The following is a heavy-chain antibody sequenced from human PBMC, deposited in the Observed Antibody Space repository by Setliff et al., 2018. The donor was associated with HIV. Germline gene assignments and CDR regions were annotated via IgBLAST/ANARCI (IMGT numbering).Heavy chain of an antibody. J-gene: IGHJ5*02. V-gene: IGHV1-18*01. D-gene: IGHD1-26*01. CDR2: ISAYNGNT. Sequence: ASVKVSCKASGYTFTSYGISWVRQAPGQGLEWMGWISAYNGNTNYAQRLQGRVTMTTDTSTSTAYMELRSLRSDDTAVYYCARDASPSGSYSNWFDPWGQGTLVTVSS. CDR1: GYTFTSYG. CDR3: ARDASPSGSYSNWFDP.